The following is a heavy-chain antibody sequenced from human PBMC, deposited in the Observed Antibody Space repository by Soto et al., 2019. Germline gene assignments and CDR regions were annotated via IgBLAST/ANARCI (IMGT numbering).Heavy chain of an antibody. CDR3: AKDPYNDFLTGFYFEY. Sequence: EVQLVESGGGLVQPGRSLRLSCEASGFTFDDYAMHWVRQAPGKGLEWVSGISWNRDSIGYADSVKGRFSIYRDNAKNSLYLQLNSLTAEDTALYSCAKDPYNDFLTGFYFEYWGQGTLVTVSS. CDR2: ISWNRDSI. V-gene: IGHV3-9*01. D-gene: IGHD3-9*01. J-gene: IGHJ4*02. CDR1: GFTFDDYA.